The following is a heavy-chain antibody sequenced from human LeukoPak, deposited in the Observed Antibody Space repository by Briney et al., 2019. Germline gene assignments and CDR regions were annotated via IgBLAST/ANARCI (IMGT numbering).Heavy chain of an antibody. V-gene: IGHV1-2*02. CDR3: AREVFTMVRGVIITSGVPDY. D-gene: IGHD3-10*01. Sequence: ASVKVSCKASGYTFTDFYMHWVRQAPGQGLEWMGWINPNSGGTNYAQKFQGRVTMTRDTSISTAYMELSRLRSDDTAVYYCAREVFTMVRGVIITSGVPDYWGQGTLVTVSS. J-gene: IGHJ4*02. CDR2: INPNSGGT. CDR1: GYTFTDFY.